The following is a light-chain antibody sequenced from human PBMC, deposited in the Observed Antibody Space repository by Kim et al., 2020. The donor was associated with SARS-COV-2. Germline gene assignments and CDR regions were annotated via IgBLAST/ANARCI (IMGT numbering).Light chain of an antibody. CDR1: SGHSSYA. CDR2: LNSDGSH. J-gene: IGLJ3*02. CDR3: QTWGTGIWV. Sequence: SVKRTCTLSSGHSSYAIAWHQQQPEKGPRYLMKLNSDGSHSKGDGIPDHFSGSSSGAERYLTISSLQSEDEADYYCQTWGTGIWVFGGGTQLTVL. V-gene: IGLV4-69*01.